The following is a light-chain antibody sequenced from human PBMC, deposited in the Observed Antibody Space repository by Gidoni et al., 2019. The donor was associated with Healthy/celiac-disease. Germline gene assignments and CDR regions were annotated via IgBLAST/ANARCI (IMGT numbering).Light chain of an antibody. J-gene: IGKJ1*01. CDR3: QQYGSSPVT. Sequence: EIVLTQSPGTLSLSPGERATLSCRASQSVSSSYLAWYQQKPGQAPRLLLYGASSRATGIPDRFSGSGSGTDFTLTISRREPEDFAVYYCQQYGSSPVTFGQGTKVEIK. V-gene: IGKV3-20*01. CDR1: QSVSSSY. CDR2: GAS.